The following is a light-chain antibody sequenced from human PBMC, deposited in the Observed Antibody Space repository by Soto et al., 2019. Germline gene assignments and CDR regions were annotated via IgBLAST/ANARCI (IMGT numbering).Light chain of an antibody. CDR1: PSDIGRYNY. Sequence: SVLTQPASVSGSPGQSITISCTGTPSDIGRYNYVSWYQQFPGKVPKLLIYEVTSRPSEVSARFSGSKSGSTASLTISGLQAEDEADYYCSSYSTTSSPHVLFGGGTKLTVL. CDR2: EVT. CDR3: SSYSTTSSPHVL. J-gene: IGLJ2*01. V-gene: IGLV2-14*01.